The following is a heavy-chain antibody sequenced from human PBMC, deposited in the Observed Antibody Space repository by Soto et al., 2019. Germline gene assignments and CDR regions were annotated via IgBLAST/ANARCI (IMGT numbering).Heavy chain of an antibody. CDR2: LNAGNGNT. Sequence: SVKVSCKASGYTCTSYAIPWVRQAPGQRLEWMVCLNAGNGNTKYSQKFQGRVTITRDTSASTAYMELSSLRSEDTAVYYCAGARDTIFGVAPAWGQATLVTVSS. D-gene: IGHD3-3*01. CDR1: GYTCTSYA. CDR3: AGARDTIFGVAPA. J-gene: IGHJ5*02. V-gene: IGHV1-3*01.